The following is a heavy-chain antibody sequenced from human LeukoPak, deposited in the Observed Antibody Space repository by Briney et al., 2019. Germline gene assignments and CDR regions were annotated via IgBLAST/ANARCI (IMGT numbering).Heavy chain of an antibody. V-gene: IGHV4-59*12. CDR1: GGSISSYY. CDR2: IYYSGST. CDR3: ARGPRRGYGMDV. D-gene: IGHD1-14*01. J-gene: IGHJ6*02. Sequence: SETLSLTCTVSGGSISSYYWSWLRQPPGKGLEWIGYIYYSGSTNYNPSLKSRVTISVDTSKNQFSLKLSSVTAADTAVYYCARGPRRGYGMDVWGQGTTVTVSS.